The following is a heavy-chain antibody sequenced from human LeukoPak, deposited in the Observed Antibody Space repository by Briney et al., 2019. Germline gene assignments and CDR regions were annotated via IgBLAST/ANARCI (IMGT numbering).Heavy chain of an antibody. J-gene: IGHJ4*02. CDR1: GGSISSDY. CDR3: AREMGYCSGGSCYDFDY. CDR2: IYTSGST. Sequence: SETLSLTCTVSGGSISSDYWSWIRQPAGKGLEWIGRIYTSGSTNYNPSLKSRVTMSVDTSKNQFSLKLGSVTAADTAVYYCAREMGYCSGGSCYDFDYWGQGTLVTVSS. V-gene: IGHV4-4*07. D-gene: IGHD2-15*01.